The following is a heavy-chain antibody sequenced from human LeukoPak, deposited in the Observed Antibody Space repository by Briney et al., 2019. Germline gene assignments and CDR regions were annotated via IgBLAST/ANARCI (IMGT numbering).Heavy chain of an antibody. Sequence: ASVKVSCKASGYSFTTFYMHWVRQAPGQGLEWIGIINPSGGTTSQAQKFQGRVTMTRDTSTSTVYMELSSLRSEDTAVYYCASLATIGSDSFDIWGQGTIVTVSS. D-gene: IGHD2-2*03. CDR2: INPSGGTT. CDR3: ASLATIGSDSFDI. J-gene: IGHJ3*02. V-gene: IGHV1-46*01. CDR1: GYSFTTFY.